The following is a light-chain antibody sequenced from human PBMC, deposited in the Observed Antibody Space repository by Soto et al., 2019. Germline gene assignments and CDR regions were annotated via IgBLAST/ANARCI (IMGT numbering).Light chain of an antibody. J-gene: IGKJ1*01. V-gene: IGKV3D-20*02. CDR3: QQRGNWPPTWT. Sequence: EIVLTQSPVTLSLSPGERATLSCRASQSVSSSYLAWDQQKPGQAPRLLIYGASSRATGIPDRFSGSGSGTDFTLTISRLEPEDAAVYYCQQRGNWPPTWTFGQGTKVDIK. CDR2: GAS. CDR1: QSVSSSY.